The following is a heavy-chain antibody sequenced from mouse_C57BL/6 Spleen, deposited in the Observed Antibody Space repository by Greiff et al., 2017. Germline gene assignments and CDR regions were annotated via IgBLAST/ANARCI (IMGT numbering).Heavy chain of an antibody. CDR1: GFTFSSYA. CDR2: ISDGGSYT. V-gene: IGHV5-4*01. D-gene: IGHD2-4*01. CDR3: AREGLRRSGLAY. J-gene: IGHJ3*01. Sequence: EVQGVESGGGLVKPGGSLKLSCAASGFTFSSYAMSWVRQTPEKRLEWVATISDGGSYTYYPDNVKGRFTISRDNAKNYRYLQMSHLKSEDTAMYYCAREGLRRSGLAYWGQGTLVTVSA.